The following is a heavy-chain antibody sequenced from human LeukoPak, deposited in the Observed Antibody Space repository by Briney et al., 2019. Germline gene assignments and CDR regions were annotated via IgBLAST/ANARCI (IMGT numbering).Heavy chain of an antibody. V-gene: IGHV1-46*01. CDR2: INPSGGST. D-gene: IGHD2-21*01. J-gene: IGHJ1*01. Sequence: ASVKVSCKASGYTFINYYMHWVRQAPAQGLEWMGIINPSGGSTRYAQKFQGRVTMTRDTSPSTVYMELSSLRSEDTAVYYCARDESTSILWWWGQGTLVTVSS. CDR1: GYTFINYY. CDR3: ARDESTSILWW.